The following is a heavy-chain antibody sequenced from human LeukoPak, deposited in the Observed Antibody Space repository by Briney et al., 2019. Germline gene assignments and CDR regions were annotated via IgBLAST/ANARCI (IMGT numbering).Heavy chain of an antibody. CDR2: ISGNGGGDAT. CDR3: FLFSSVPHLTS. D-gene: IGHD2/OR15-2a*01. J-gene: IGHJ4*02. Sequence: GGSLRLSCAASGFIFRSNAINWVRQAPGKGLEWVSVISGNGGGDATYYADSVKGRFTISRDNSKNTLYLQMSSLRAEDTAVYYCFLFSSVPHLTSWGQGTLVTVSS. V-gene: IGHV3-23*01. CDR1: GFIFRSNA.